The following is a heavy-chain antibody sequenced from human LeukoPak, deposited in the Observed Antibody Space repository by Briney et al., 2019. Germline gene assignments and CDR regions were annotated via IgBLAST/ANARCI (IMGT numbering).Heavy chain of an antibody. J-gene: IGHJ6*03. CDR2: IYSGGST. D-gene: IGHD3-10*01. Sequence: PGGSLRLSCAASGFTVSSNYMSWVRQAPGKGLEWVSVIYSGGSTYYADSVKGRFTISRDNSKNTLYLQMNSLRAEDTAVYYCARGRAQHSTFSGTGSLKRDYYYYMDVWGKGTTVTISS. CDR3: ARGRAQHSTFSGTGSLKRDYYYYMDV. CDR1: GFTVSSNY. V-gene: IGHV3-66*01.